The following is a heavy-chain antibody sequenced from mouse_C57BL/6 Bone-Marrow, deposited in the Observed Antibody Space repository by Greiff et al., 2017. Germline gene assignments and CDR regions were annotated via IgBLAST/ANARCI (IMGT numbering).Heavy chain of an antibody. V-gene: IGHV1-69*01. CDR2: IDPSDSYT. CDR3: ARDGYYPPWFAY. Sequence: QVQLQQPGAELVMPGASVKLSCKASGYTFTSYWMHWVKQRPGQGLEWIGEIDPSDSYTNYNQKFKGKSTLTVDKSSSTAYVQLSSLTSEDSAVYYCARDGYYPPWFAYWGQGTLVTVSA. J-gene: IGHJ3*01. D-gene: IGHD2-3*01. CDR1: GYTFTSYW.